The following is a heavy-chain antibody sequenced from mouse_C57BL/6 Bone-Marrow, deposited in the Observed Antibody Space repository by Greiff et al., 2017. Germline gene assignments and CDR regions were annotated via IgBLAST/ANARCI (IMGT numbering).Heavy chain of an antibody. CDR3: TIPITTVVAGDY. V-gene: IGHV14-1*01. CDR1: GFNIKDYY. J-gene: IGHJ2*01. CDR2: IDPEDGDT. D-gene: IGHD1-1*01. Sequence: VQLQQSGAELVRPGASVKLSCTASGFNIKDYYMHWVKQRPEQGLEWIGRIDPEDGDTEYAPKFQGKATMTADTSSNTAYLQLSSLTSEDNAVDYCTIPITTVVAGDYWGQGTTLTVAS.